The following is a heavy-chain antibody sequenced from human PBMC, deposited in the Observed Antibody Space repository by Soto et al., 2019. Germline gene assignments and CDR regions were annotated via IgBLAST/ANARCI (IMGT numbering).Heavy chain of an antibody. CDR1: GFTFSSYG. D-gene: IGHD2-15*01. CDR3: AKDAFGDVVVVAAISFFDY. J-gene: IGHJ4*02. Sequence: GGSLRLSCAASGFTFSSYGMHWVRQAPGKGLEWVAVISYDGSNKYYADSVKGRFTISRDNSKNTLYLQMNSLRAEDTAVYYCAKDAFGDVVVVAAISFFDYWGQGTLVTVSS. V-gene: IGHV3-30*18. CDR2: ISYDGSNK.